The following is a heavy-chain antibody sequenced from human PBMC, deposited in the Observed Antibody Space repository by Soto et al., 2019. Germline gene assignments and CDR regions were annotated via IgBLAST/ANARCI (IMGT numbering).Heavy chain of an antibody. V-gene: IGHV3-21*05. Sequence: GGSLRLSCAASGFTFTRYSMNWVRQAPGKGLEWASYISSSSSYTNYADSVKGRFTISRDNAKNSLYLQMNSLRAEDTAVYYCARAPSFIEYSSSLCDYWGQGTLVTVSS. J-gene: IGHJ4*02. CDR3: ARAPSFIEYSSSLCDY. CDR1: GFTFTRYS. CDR2: ISSSSSYT. D-gene: IGHD6-6*01.